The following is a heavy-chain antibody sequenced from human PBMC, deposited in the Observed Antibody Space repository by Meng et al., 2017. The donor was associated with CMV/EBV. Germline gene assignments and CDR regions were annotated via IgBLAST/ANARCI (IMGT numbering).Heavy chain of an antibody. CDR1: GYTFTGYY. J-gene: IGHJ4*02. Sequence: ASVKVSCKASGYTFTGYYMHWVRQAPGQGLEWMGWINPNSGGTNYEQKFQGRVTMTRDTSISTAYMELSRLRSDDTAVYYCARFVGYCSSTSCYPKRGLVDYWGQGTLVTVSS. CDR2: INPNSGGT. CDR3: ARFVGYCSSTSCYPKRGLVDY. V-gene: IGHV1-2*02. D-gene: IGHD2-2*01.